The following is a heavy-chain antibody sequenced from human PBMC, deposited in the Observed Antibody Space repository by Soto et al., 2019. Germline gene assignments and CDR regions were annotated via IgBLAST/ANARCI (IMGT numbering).Heavy chain of an antibody. V-gene: IGHV3-21*06. J-gene: IGHJ4*02. D-gene: IGHD6-6*01. CDR2: ISSTTNYI. CDR1: GFTFTRYS. CDR3: ARESEDLSSNFDY. Sequence: EVQLVESGGGLVKPGVSLRLSCAASGFTFTRYSMNWVRQAPGKGLEWVLSISSTTNYIYYGDSMKGRFTISRDNAKNSLYLEMNSLRAEDTAVYYGARESEDLSSNFDYWGQGTLVTVSS.